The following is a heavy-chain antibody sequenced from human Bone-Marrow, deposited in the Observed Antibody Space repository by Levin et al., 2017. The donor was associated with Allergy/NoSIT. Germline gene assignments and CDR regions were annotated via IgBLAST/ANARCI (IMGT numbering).Heavy chain of an antibody. J-gene: IGHJ4*02. CDR2: IRGKADGGTT. Sequence: GESLKISCAASGFTFINAWMSWVRQAPGKGLEWVGHIRGKADGGTTDYAAPVKGRFTVSRDDSKNMLYLQMNSLRTEDTAVYYCTTDEWDWGQGTLVTVSS. CDR3: TTDEWD. CDR1: GFTFINAW. D-gene: IGHD2-8*01. V-gene: IGHV3-15*01.